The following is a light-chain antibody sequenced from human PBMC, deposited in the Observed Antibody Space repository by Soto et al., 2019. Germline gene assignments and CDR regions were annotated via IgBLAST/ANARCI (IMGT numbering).Light chain of an antibody. V-gene: IGKV3-11*01. CDR3: QQRSNWWT. CDR1: QSVSSY. J-gene: IGKJ1*01. Sequence: EIGLTQSPATLSLSPGERATLSFRASQSVSSYLAWYQQKPGQAPRLLIYDASNRATGIPARFSGSGSGTDFTLTISSLEPEDFAVYYCQQRSNWWTFGQGTKVDIK. CDR2: DAS.